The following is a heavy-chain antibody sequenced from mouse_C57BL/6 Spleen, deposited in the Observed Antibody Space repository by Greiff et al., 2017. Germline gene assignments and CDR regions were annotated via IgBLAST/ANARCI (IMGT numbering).Heavy chain of an antibody. V-gene: IGHV14-2*01. J-gene: IGHJ4*01. CDR1: GFNIKDYY. Sequence: VQLQQSGAELVKPGASVKLSCTASGFNIKDYYMHWVKQRTEQGLEWIGRIDPEDGDTKYTPKFQGKATLTADTSSNTAYLQLSSLTSEDTAVYYCAPLFVTTVVDLARHYWGQGTSVTVSS. CDR3: APLFVTTVVDLARHY. CDR2: IDPEDGDT. D-gene: IGHD1-1*01.